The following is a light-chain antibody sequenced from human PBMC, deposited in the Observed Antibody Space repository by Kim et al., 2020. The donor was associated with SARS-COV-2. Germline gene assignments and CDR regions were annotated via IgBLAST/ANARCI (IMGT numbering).Light chain of an antibody. V-gene: IGKV3-20*01. CDR3: QRYGSSLYT. CDR1: QRLSS. J-gene: IGKJ2*01. Sequence: LSLSRGERAPLPCRASQRLSSIAWYQQKPGQAPRLLIYGASSRATGIPDRFSGSGSGTDFTLTMSRLEPEDFAVYYCQRYGSSLYTFGQGTKLEI. CDR2: GAS.